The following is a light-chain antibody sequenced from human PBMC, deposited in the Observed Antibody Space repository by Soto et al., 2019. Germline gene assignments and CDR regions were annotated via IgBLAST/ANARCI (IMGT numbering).Light chain of an antibody. CDR2: GAS. CDR3: QQDGSSPL. J-gene: IGKJ2*01. V-gene: IGKV3-20*01. Sequence: EIVLTQSTGTLSLSPGERATLSCRASQSVSSSYLAWYQQKPGQAPRLLIYGASSRATGIPDRFSGSGSGTDFTLTISRLETEDFAVYFFQQDGSSPLFDQGTKLEIK. CDR1: QSVSSSY.